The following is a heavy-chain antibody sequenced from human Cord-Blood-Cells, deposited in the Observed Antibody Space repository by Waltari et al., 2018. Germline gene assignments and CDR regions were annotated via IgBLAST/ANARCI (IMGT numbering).Heavy chain of an antibody. D-gene: IGHD2-15*01. CDR2: ISSSSSTI. V-gene: IGHV3-48*02. Sequence: EVQLVESGGGLVQPGGSLRLSCAASGFTFSRYSMNWVRQDPGKGLEWVSYISSSSSTIYYADSVKGRFTISRDNAKNSLYLQMNSLRDEDTAVYYCARDSGYCSGGSCYYDAFDIWGQGTMVTVSS. CDR3: ARDSGYCSGGSCYYDAFDI. J-gene: IGHJ3*02. CDR1: GFTFSRYS.